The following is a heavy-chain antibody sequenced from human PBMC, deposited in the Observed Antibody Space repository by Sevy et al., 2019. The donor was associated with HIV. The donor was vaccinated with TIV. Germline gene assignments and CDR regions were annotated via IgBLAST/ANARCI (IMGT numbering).Heavy chain of an antibody. CDR1: GLTFSNYV. J-gene: IGHJ3*02. CDR3: AGNLSPGGAFDI. CDR2: ISGSSGTT. Sequence: GGSLRLSCAASGLTFSNYVMSWVRQAPGKGLEWLSVISGSSGTTYAAESVKGRFTISRDNSKNTLYLHMSSLGAEDTAVYYCAGNLSPGGAFDIWGQGTRVTVSS. V-gene: IGHV3-23*01.